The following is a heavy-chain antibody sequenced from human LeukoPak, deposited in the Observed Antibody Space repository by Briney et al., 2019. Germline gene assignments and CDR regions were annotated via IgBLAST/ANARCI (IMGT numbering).Heavy chain of an antibody. V-gene: IGHV3-53*01. Sequence: GGSLRLSCAASGFTVSSNYMSWVRQAPGKGLEWVSVIYSGGSTYYADSVKGRFTISRDNSKNTLYLQMNSLRAEDTAVYYCAGGGRYFDWLLFGAFDIWGQGTMVTVSS. CDR2: IYSGGST. D-gene: IGHD3-9*01. CDR3: AGGGRYFDWLLFGAFDI. CDR1: GFTVSSNY. J-gene: IGHJ3*02.